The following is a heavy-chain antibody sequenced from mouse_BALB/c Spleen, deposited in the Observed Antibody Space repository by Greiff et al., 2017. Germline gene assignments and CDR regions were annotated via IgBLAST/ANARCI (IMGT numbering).Heavy chain of an antibody. CDR1: GFNIKDYY. Sequence: EVQLVESGAELVRSGASVKLSCTASGFNIKDYYMHWVKQRPEQGLEWIGWIDPENGDTEYAPKFQGKATMTADTSSNTAYLQLSSLTSEDTAVYYCNAATVVATDYWGQGTTLTVSS. CDR2: IDPENGDT. D-gene: IGHD1-1*01. J-gene: IGHJ2*01. V-gene: IGHV14-4*02. CDR3: NAATVVATDY.